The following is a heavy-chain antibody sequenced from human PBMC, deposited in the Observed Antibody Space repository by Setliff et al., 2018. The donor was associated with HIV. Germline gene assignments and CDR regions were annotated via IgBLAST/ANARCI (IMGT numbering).Heavy chain of an antibody. D-gene: IGHD1-26*01. Sequence: ASVKVSCKASGYTFSSFGISWVRQAPGQGLEWMGWISAYNGNTKSAQNLQGRVTMTTDTSTSTAHMELSRLTSDDTAVYYCARGVWELPPYYMDVWGQGTMVTVSS. CDR2: ISAYNGNT. J-gene: IGHJ6*03. CDR1: GYTFSSFG. CDR3: ARGVWELPPYYMDV. V-gene: IGHV1-18*01.